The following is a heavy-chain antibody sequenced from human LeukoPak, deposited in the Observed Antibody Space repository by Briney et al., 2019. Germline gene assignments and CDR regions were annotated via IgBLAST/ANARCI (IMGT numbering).Heavy chain of an antibody. D-gene: IGHD3-9*01. Sequence: PGGSLRLSCAASGFTFSSYGMSWVRQAPGKGLEWVSAISGSGGSTYYADSVKGRFTISRDNSKNTLYLQMNSLRAEDTAVYYCAKGKFGGLRYFDWLLDPRDYWGQGTLVTVSS. CDR2: ISGSGGST. V-gene: IGHV3-23*01. J-gene: IGHJ4*02. CDR3: AKGKFGGLRYFDWLLDPRDY. CDR1: GFTFSSYG.